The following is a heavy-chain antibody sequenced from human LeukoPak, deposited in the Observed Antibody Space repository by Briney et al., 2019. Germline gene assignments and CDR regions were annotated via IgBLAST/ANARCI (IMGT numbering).Heavy chain of an antibody. J-gene: IGHJ4*02. Sequence: PGVSLRLSCAASGFTFSNYWMHWVRQAPGKGLVWVSRISCDERNPTYADSVKGRFTSSRDNAKSSLYLQMNSLRAEDTAVYYCARGTGYVVFDYWGQGTLVTVSP. CDR2: ISCDERNP. V-gene: IGHV3-74*01. CDR1: GFTFSNYW. D-gene: IGHD5-12*01. CDR3: ARGTGYVVFDY.